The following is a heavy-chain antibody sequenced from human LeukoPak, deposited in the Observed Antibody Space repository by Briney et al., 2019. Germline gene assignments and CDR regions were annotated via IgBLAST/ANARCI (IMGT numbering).Heavy chain of an antibody. D-gene: IGHD3-3*01. CDR2: ISYDGSNK. CDR3: AKRGYDFWSGSGWDYYYGMDV. CDR1: GSTFSSYG. J-gene: IGHJ6*02. V-gene: IGHV3-30*18. Sequence: GRSLRLPCAASGSTFSSYGMHWVRQAPGKGLEWVAVISYDGSNKYYADSVKGRFTISRDNSKNTLYLQMNSLRAEDTAVYYCAKRGYDFWSGSGWDYYYGMDVWGQGTTVTVSS.